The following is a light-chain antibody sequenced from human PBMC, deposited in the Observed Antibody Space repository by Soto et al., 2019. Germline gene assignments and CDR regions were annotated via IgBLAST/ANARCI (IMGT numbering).Light chain of an antibody. V-gene: IGLV2-23*03. Sequence: QSVLTQPASVSGSPGQSITISCTGTSSDVGSYDLVSWYQHHPSKAPKLMIYKGSKRPSGVSNRFSGSKSGNTASLTISGLQAEDEADYYCCSYGGSRTFVYVFVTGTKVTV. J-gene: IGLJ1*01. CDR3: CSYGGSRTFVYV. CDR2: KGS. CDR1: SSDVGSYDL.